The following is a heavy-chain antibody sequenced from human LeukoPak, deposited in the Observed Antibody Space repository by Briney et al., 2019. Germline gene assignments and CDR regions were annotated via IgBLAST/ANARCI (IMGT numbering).Heavy chain of an antibody. J-gene: IGHJ3*02. Sequence: AVSLRLYCAASGFTVISTYMSWVRQAPGQGLEWVSIIYSGGATYYAASVKGRFTISRDNSKSTLYLQMNSLRAEDTAVYYCATFYGGNSRGAFDIWGQGTMVTVSS. D-gene: IGHD4-23*01. CDR1: GFTVISTY. CDR2: IYSGGAT. V-gene: IGHV3-53*01. CDR3: ATFYGGNSRGAFDI.